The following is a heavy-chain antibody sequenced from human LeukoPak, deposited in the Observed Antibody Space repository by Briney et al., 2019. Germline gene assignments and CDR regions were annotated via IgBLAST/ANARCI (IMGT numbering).Heavy chain of an antibody. CDR1: GGSISGYY. Sequence: PSETLSPMCTVTGGSISGYYWTWIRQSPGKGLESIGHIHYSGNTEYNPSLKSRVTMSVNSLTAADTADYYCARGGGARSLGWIDYWGQGIRVTVSS. CDR3: IDY. V-gene: IGHV4-59*01. J-gene: IGHJ4*02. CDR2: IHYSGNT. D-gene: IGHD3-10*01.